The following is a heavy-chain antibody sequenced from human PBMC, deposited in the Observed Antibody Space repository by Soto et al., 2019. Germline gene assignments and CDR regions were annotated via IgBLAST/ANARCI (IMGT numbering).Heavy chain of an antibody. CDR1: GGSISSYY. CDR3: ATITIFGVVPNYFDY. V-gene: IGHV4-39*01. Sequence: SETLSLTCTVSGGSISSYYWGWIRQPPGKGLEWIGSFYYSESTYYNPSLKSRVTISVDTSKNQFSLKLSSVTAADTAVYYCATITIFGVVPNYFDYWGQGTLVTVSS. CDR2: FYYSEST. D-gene: IGHD3-3*01. J-gene: IGHJ4*02.